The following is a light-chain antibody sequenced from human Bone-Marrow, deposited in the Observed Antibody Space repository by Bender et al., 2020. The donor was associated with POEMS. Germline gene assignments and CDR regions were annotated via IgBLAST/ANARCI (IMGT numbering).Light chain of an antibody. V-gene: IGLV2-11*01. CDR3: CSYAGSYTFV. J-gene: IGLJ1*01. Sequence: QSALTQPRSVSGSPGQSVTISCAGTSSDVGAYNFVSWYQHHPGKAPKLMIYDVNKRPLGVPDRFSGSRSGNTASLTISGLQAEDETDYYCCSYAGSYTFVFGSGTKVTVL. CDR1: SSDVGAYNF. CDR2: DVN.